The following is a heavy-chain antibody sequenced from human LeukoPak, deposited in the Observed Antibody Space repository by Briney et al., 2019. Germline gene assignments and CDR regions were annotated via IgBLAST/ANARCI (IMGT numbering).Heavy chain of an antibody. D-gene: IGHD3-22*01. CDR2: IYTSGST. Sequence: SETLSLTCTVSGDSISSYYWSWIRQPAGKGLEWLGRIYTSGSTNYNPSLKNRVTMSVDTSKNQFSLKLSSVTAADTAVYYCASTTYYYDSSGYYFLDYWGQGTLVTVSS. J-gene: IGHJ4*02. V-gene: IGHV4-4*07. CDR3: ASTTYYYDSSGYYFLDY. CDR1: GDSISSYY.